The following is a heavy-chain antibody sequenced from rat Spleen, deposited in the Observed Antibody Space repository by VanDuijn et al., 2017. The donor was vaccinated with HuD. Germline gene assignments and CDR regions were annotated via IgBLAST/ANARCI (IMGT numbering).Heavy chain of an antibody. CDR2: ISYDGSST. Sequence: EVQLVESDGGLVQPGRSLKLSCAASGFTFSDYYIAWVRQAPTKGLEWVATISYDGSSTYYRDSVKGRFTISRDNAKSTLYLQMDSLRSEDTATYYCARRHYGYTDYFDNWGQGVMVTVSS. V-gene: IGHV5-29*01. D-gene: IGHD1-9*01. CDR3: ARRHYGYTDYFDN. J-gene: IGHJ2*01. CDR1: GFTFSDYY.